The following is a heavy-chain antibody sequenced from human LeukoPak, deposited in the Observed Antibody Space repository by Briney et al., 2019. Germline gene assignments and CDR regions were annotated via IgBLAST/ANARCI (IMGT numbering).Heavy chain of an antibody. CDR3: ARVAAPGVYFDY. Sequence: SGGSLRLSCAASGFTFSSYAMSWVRQAPGKGLEWVSAISGSGGSTYYADSVKGRFTISRDNAKNTLYLQMNSPRAEDTAVYYCARVAAPGVYFDYWGRGTLVTVSS. V-gene: IGHV3-23*01. CDR2: ISGSGGST. CDR1: GFTFSSYA. D-gene: IGHD2-15*01. J-gene: IGHJ4*02.